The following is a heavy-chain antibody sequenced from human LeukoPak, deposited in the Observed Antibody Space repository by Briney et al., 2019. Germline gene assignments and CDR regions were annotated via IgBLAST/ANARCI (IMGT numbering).Heavy chain of an antibody. Sequence: SETLSLTCTVSGGSISSSNYYWGWTRQPPGKGLEWIGSIYYSGSTYYSPSLKSRVTISVDTSKNQFSLKLSSVTAADTAVYYCARALGTTVTTNLFDYWGQGTLVTVSS. D-gene: IGHD4-17*01. CDR1: GGSISSSNYY. CDR2: IYYSGST. V-gene: IGHV4-39*07. CDR3: ARALGTTVTTNLFDY. J-gene: IGHJ4*02.